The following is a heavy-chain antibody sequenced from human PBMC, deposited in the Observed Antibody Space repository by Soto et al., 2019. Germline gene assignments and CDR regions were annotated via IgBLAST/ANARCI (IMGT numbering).Heavy chain of an antibody. D-gene: IGHD3-22*01. V-gene: IGHV1-3*01. CDR1: GYTFTSYA. J-gene: IGHJ4*02. Sequence: GASVKVSRKASGYTFTSYAMHWVRQAPGQRLEWMGWINAGNGNTKYSQKFQGRVTITRDTSASTAYMELSSLRSEDTAVYYCARGDYYDSSGYYWLDYWGQGTLVTSPQ. CDR3: ARGDYYDSSGYYWLDY. CDR2: INAGNGNT.